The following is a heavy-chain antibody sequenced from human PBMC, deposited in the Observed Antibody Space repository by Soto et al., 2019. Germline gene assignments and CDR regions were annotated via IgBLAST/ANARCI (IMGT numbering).Heavy chain of an antibody. D-gene: IGHD6-19*01. CDR1: GGSISSYY. CDR3: ATYVPDKLAVAGTSDAFDI. J-gene: IGHJ3*02. V-gene: IGHV4-59*01. Sequence: QVQLQESGPVLVKPSETLSLTCTVSGGSISSYYWSWIRQPPGKGQEWIADIYYSGCTNYSPSLKSRVTISVDTSKNQYSLNLSSVTAADTAVYFCATYVPDKLAVAGTSDAFDIWGKGTMVTVSS. CDR2: IYYSGCT.